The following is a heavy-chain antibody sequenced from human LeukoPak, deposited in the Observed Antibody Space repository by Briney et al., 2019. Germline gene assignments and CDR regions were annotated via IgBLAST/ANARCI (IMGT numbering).Heavy chain of an antibody. CDR3: AGDFDSFDP. Sequence: PGRSLRLSCAASGFTFSSYAMHWVRQAPGKGLEWVAVISYDGSNKYYADSVKGRFTISRDNSKNTLYLQMNSLRAEDTAVYYCAGDFDSFDPWGQGTLVTVSS. V-gene: IGHV3-30*04. D-gene: IGHD2-15*01. CDR2: ISYDGSNK. CDR1: GFTFSSYA. J-gene: IGHJ5*02.